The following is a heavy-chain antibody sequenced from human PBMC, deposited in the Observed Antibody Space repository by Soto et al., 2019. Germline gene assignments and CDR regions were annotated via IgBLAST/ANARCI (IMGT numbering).Heavy chain of an antibody. D-gene: IGHD3-3*01. V-gene: IGHV2-26*01. CDR2: IFPNDQK. CDR3: ARTRSAYNFWSGGYDY. CDR1: GFSLSNTRMG. J-gene: IGHJ4*02. Sequence: QVTLKESGPVLVKPTETPTLTCTVSGFSLSNTRMGVSWIRQPPGKALEWLAHIFPNDQKSYTTSLKSRLTISKDTSKSQVVLTMTNMDSVDTATYFCARTRSAYNFWSGGYDYWGRGTLVTVSS.